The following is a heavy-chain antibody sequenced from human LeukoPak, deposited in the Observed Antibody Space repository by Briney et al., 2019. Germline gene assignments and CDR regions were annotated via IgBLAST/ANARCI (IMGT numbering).Heavy chain of an antibody. D-gene: IGHD3-22*01. Sequence: GASVKVSCKASGYIFINYYIHWVRQAPGQGLEWMGLINPNGAYTTNAQKFQGRVTVTRDTSTSTVYMELSSLRSDDTAVYYCARDRDSSGRYYFDYWGQGSLVTVSS. CDR1: GYIFINYY. V-gene: IGHV1-46*01. CDR2: INPNGAYT. J-gene: IGHJ4*02. CDR3: ARDRDSSGRYYFDY.